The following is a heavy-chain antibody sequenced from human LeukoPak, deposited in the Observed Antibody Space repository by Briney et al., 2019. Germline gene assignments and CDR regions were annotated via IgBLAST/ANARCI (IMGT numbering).Heavy chain of an antibody. CDR1: GDSVSSNNGA. CDR2: TYYRSKWYN. CDR3: TRDFVF. V-gene: IGHV6-1*01. J-gene: IGHJ4*02. Sequence: SQTLSLTCGISGDSVSSNNGAWNWIRQSPSRGLEWLGRTYYRSKWYNDYAGSMKGRITISPDTSKNQFSLQLNSVTPEDTAVYYCTRDFVFWGQGTLVTASS. D-gene: IGHD3-3*01.